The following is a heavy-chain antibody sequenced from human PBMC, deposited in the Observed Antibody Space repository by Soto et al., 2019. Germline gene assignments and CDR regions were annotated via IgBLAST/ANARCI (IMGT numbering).Heavy chain of an antibody. CDR2: IYYSGST. Sequence: SGTLSLTCSFYCSSICGRSSYWRWTRQPPGKGLEWIGSIYYSGSTYYNPSLKSRVTISVDTSKNQFSLKLSSVTAADTAVYYCAKGGSGSYSNAFDIWGQGTMVT. CDR1: CSSICGRSSY. CDR3: AKGGSGSYSNAFDI. V-gene: IGHV4-39*01. D-gene: IGHD3-10*01. J-gene: IGHJ3*02.